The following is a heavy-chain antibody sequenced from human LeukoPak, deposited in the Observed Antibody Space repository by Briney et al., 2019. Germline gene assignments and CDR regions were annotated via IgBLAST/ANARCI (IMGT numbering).Heavy chain of an antibody. J-gene: IGHJ5*02. CDR3: ASYIAAAGNNWFDP. D-gene: IGHD6-13*01. Sequence: SSVKVSCKASGGTFSSYAISWVRQAPGQGLEWMGGIIPIFGTANYAQKFQGRVTITADESTSTAYMELSSLRSEDTAVYYCASYIAAAGNNWFDPWGQGTLVTVSS. CDR2: IIPIFGTA. V-gene: IGHV1-69*01. CDR1: GGTFSSYA.